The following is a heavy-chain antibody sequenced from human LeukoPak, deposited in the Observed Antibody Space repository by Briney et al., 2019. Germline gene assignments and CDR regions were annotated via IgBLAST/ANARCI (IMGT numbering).Heavy chain of an antibody. D-gene: IGHD5-24*01. J-gene: IGHJ3*02. CDR3: ARDPQMAADAFDI. Sequence: GESLKISCKGSGYSFTSYWIGWVRQAPGKGLEWVSSISSSSSYIYYADSVKGRFTISRDNAKNSLYLQMNSLRAEDTAVYYCARDPQMAADAFDIWGQGTMVTVSS. CDR2: ISSSSSYI. CDR1: GYSFTSYW. V-gene: IGHV3-21*01.